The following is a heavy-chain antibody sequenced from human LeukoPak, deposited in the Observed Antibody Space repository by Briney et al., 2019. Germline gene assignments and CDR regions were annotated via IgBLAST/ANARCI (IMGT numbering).Heavy chain of an antibody. CDR1: GGSISSTSYY. Sequence: SETLSLTCTVSGGSISSTSYYWGWLRQPPGKGLEWIRSIYYSGSTYYNPSLKSRVTISVATSKNQFSLKLSSVTAADTAVYYCARQARFLEWFHDYWGQGTLVTVSS. D-gene: IGHD3-3*01. J-gene: IGHJ4*02. CDR2: IYYSGST. CDR3: ARQARFLEWFHDY. V-gene: IGHV4-39*01.